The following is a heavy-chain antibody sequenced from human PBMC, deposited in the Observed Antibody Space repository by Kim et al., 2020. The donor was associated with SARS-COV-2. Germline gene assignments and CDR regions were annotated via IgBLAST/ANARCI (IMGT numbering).Heavy chain of an antibody. CDR1: GFTFSSYA. CDR2: IGYDGNNK. CDR3: ANDSFGPDYFDSSGYLDS. J-gene: IGHJ4*02. D-gene: IGHD3-22*01. V-gene: IGHV3-30*18. Sequence: GGSLRLSCAASGFTFSSYAMHWVRQAPGKGLEWVAVIGYDGNNKFYADSVKDRFTISRDNSKKTIYLQMNNLRAEDTAVYYCANDSFGPDYFDSSGYLDSWGRGRLVTVSS.